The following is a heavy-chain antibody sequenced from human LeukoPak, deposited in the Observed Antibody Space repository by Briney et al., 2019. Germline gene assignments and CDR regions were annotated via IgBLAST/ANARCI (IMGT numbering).Heavy chain of an antibody. CDR2: ISGSGGST. CDR3: ARDNVLVVAAHFDY. J-gene: IGHJ4*02. D-gene: IGHD2-15*01. CDR1: GFTFSSYA. V-gene: IGHV3-23*01. Sequence: GGSLRLSCAVSGFTFSSYAMSWVRQAPGKGLEWVSAISGSGGSTYYADSVKGRFTISRDNSKNTLYVQMNSLRAEDTAVYYCARDNVLVVAAHFDYWGQGTLVTVSS.